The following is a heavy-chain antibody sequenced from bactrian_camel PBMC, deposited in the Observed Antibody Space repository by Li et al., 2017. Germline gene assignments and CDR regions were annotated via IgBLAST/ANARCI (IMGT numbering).Heavy chain of an antibody. J-gene: IGHJ4*01. Sequence: QVQLVESGGGSVQAGGSLKLSCAASGDIFSRCGMGWDRMALGKQRELVSRIAPDGSTQHGDFVSGRFAISQDNAKNTVYLQMNSLKTEDTAVYYCAADCPDGDYEDNYWGQGTQVTVS. CDR1: GDIFSRCG. CDR2: IAPDGST. D-gene: IGHD4*01. CDR3: AADCPDGDYEDNY. V-gene: IGHV3S53*01.